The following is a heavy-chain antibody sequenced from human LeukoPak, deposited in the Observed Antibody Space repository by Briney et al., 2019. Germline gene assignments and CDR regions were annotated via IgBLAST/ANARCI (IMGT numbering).Heavy chain of an antibody. V-gene: IGHV3-30-3*01. CDR2: ISYDGSNK. Sequence: PGRSLRLSCAASGFTFSSYAMHWVRQAPGKGLEWVAVISYDGSNKYYADSVKGRFTISRDNSKNTLYLQMNSLRAEDTAVYYCARALTGGTSAYWGQGTLVSVSS. CDR1: GFTFSSYA. J-gene: IGHJ4*02. CDR3: ARALTGGTSAY. D-gene: IGHD7-27*01.